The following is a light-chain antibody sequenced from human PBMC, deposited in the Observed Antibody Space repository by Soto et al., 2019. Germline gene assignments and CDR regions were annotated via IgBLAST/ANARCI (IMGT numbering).Light chain of an antibody. V-gene: IGKV3-20*01. Sequence: IVLTQSPGTLSLSPGERATLSCRASQRVSSYLAWYQQKPGQAPRLLIYGASSRATGIPDRFSGSGSGTDFTLTISRLEPEDFAVYYCQQYGSSLITFGQGTRLEIK. CDR1: QRVSSY. CDR2: GAS. J-gene: IGKJ5*01. CDR3: QQYGSSLIT.